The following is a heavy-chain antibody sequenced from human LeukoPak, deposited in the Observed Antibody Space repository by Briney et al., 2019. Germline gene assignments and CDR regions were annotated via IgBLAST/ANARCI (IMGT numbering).Heavy chain of an antibody. CDR3: ARGLGGIDYDSSRAAFDI. J-gene: IGHJ3*02. D-gene: IGHD3-22*01. V-gene: IGHV4-30-4*08. Sequence: PSQTLSLTCTVSGGSISSGGYYWSWIRQHPGKGLEWIGYIYHSGSTYYNPSLKSRVTISVDRSKNQFSLKLSSVTAADTAVYYWARGLGGIDYDSSRAAFDIWGQGTMVTVSS. CDR2: IYHSGST. CDR1: GGSISSGGYY.